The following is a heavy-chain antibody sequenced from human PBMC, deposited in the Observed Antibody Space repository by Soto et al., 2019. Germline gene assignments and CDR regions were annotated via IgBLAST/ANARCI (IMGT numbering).Heavy chain of an antibody. CDR3: ARNLAAGDY. J-gene: IGHJ4*02. CDR1: GYSFTNSY. CDR2: LKQNSGST. V-gene: IGHV1-46*01. Sequence: QVQLVQSGAEVKKPGASVKVSCKASGYSFTNSYIHWVRQATGQGLEWKALLKQNSGSTNYAQNFQGRVTVTRDTSTSTVYMELTSLTSDDTPVYYCARNLAAGDYWGQRTLVTVSS. D-gene: IGHD6-13*01.